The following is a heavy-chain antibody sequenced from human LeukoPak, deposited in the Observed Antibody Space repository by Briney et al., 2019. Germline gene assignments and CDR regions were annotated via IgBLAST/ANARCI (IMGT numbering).Heavy chain of an antibody. CDR3: ASAMGYDILTGYNTRANYYYYMDV. D-gene: IGHD3-9*01. V-gene: IGHV3-53*01. J-gene: IGHJ6*03. CDR1: GFTVSSNY. CDR2: IYSGGST. Sequence: GGSLRLSCAASGFTVSSNYMSWVRQAPGKGLEWVSVIYSGGSTYYADSVKGRFTISRDNSKNTLYLQMNSLRAEDTAVYYCASAMGYDILTGYNTRANYYYYMDVWGKGTTVTVSS.